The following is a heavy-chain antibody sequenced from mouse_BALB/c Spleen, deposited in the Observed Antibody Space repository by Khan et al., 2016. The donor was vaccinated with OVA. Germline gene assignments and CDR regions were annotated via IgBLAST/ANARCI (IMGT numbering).Heavy chain of an antibody. CDR2: ISYSGST. J-gene: IGHJ4*01. Sequence: EVQLQESGPGLVKPSQSLSLTCTVTAYSITSNYAWSWIRQFPGNKLEWMGYISYSGSTSYNPSLKSRISVTRDTSEHQFFLYLNSVTTEDTATYYGARQNYYDCALDYWGQGASVTVSS. CDR3: ARQNYYDCALDY. D-gene: IGHD1-1*01. CDR1: AYSITSNYA. V-gene: IGHV3-2*02.